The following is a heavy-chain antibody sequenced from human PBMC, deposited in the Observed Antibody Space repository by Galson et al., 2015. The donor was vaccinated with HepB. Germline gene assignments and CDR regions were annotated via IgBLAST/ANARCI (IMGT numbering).Heavy chain of an antibody. CDR3: AKGRQSLTSCLDY. Sequence: SLRLSCAASRFTFSSYAMTWVRQVPGKGLEWVSTIGGSGRNRYYSESVKGRFTISRDNSKNTLYLQMNSVRAEDTATYYCAKGRQSLTSCLDYWGQGILVTVSS. CDR2: IGGSGRNR. J-gene: IGHJ4*02. CDR1: RFTFSSYA. V-gene: IGHV3-23*01. D-gene: IGHD2-2*01.